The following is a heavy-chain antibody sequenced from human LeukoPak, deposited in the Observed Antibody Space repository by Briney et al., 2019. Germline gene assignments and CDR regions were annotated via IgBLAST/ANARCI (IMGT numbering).Heavy chain of an antibody. CDR2: ISGSGGST. CDR3: AKGSIMVRGVNFDY. J-gene: IGHJ4*02. D-gene: IGHD3-10*01. Sequence: GGSLRLSCAASGFTFSSYAMSWVRQASGKGLEWVSAISGSGGSTYYADSVKGRFTISRDNSKNTLYLQMNSLRAEDTAVYYCAKGSIMVRGVNFDYWGQGTLVTVSS. V-gene: IGHV3-23*01. CDR1: GFTFSSYA.